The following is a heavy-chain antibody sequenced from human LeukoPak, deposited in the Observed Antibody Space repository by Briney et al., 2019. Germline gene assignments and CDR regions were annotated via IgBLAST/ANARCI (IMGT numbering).Heavy chain of an antibody. CDR2: IYLVESNI. J-gene: IGHJ4*02. CDR1: GYSFPTYW. CDR3: ARPPSRGYSSSFEY. D-gene: IGHD2-2*03. Sequence: GESLKISCKGSGYSFPTYWIAWVRQMRGKGLEWTEIIYLVESNIRYSPFFQGQVTISADKSISTAFLQWSSRKASDTAMYYCARPPSRGYSSSFEYWGQGTLVTVSS. V-gene: IGHV5-51*01.